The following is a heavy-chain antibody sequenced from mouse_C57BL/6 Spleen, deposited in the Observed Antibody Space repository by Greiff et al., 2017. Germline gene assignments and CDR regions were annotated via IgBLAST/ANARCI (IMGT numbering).Heavy chain of an antibody. CDR1: GYTFTDYE. J-gene: IGHJ4*01. CDR2: IDPETGGT. D-gene: IGHD3-2*02. CDR3: IAQAGAIDY. V-gene: IGHV1-15*01. Sequence: QVQLKESGAELVRPGASVTLSCKASGYTFTDYEMHWVKQTPVHGLEWIGAIDPETGGTAYNQKFKGKAILTADKSSSTAYMELRSLTSEDSAVYYCIAQAGAIDYWGQGTSVTVSS.